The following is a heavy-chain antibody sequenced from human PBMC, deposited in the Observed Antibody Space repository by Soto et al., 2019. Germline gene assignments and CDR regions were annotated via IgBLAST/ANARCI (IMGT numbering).Heavy chain of an antibody. D-gene: IGHD6-13*01. CDR2: ISESGGST. Sequence: GGSPRLSCAASGFTFSNYAMSWVRQAPGKGLVWVSAISESGGSTYYADSVKGRFTISRDNSKNTLYLQMNSLRAEDTAVYYCAKDCRGIAAAGTAFDYWGQGTLVTVSS. J-gene: IGHJ4*02. V-gene: IGHV3-23*01. CDR1: GFTFSNYA. CDR3: AKDCRGIAAAGTAFDY.